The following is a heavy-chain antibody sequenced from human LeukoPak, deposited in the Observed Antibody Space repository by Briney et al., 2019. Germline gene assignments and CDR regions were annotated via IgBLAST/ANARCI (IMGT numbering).Heavy chain of an antibody. CDR2: INPNSGGT. Sequence: VASVTASCKASGYTFTGYYMHWVRQAPGQGLEWMGWINPNSGGTNYAQKFQGRVTMTRDTSISTAYMELSRLRSDDTAVYYCAREGFTAYCGGDCYSIGYWGQGTLVTVSS. J-gene: IGHJ4*02. V-gene: IGHV1-2*02. D-gene: IGHD2-21*02. CDR1: GYTFTGYY. CDR3: AREGFTAYCGGDCYSIGY.